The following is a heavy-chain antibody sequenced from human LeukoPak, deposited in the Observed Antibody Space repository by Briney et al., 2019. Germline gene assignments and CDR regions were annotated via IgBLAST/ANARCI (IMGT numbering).Heavy chain of an antibody. CDR3: AREDEQWRWFDP. Sequence: VGSLRLSCAASGFTFSDYSMNWVRQAPGKGLEWVSYISSSSTYIYYADSVKGRFIISRDNAKSSLYLQMNSLRAEDTAVYYCAREDEQWRWFDPWGPGILVTVSS. CDR2: ISSSSTYI. V-gene: IGHV3-21*01. CDR1: GFTFSDYS. J-gene: IGHJ5*02. D-gene: IGHD6-19*01.